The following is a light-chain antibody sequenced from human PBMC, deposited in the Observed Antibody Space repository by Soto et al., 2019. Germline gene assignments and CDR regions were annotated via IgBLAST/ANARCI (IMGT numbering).Light chain of an antibody. CDR1: SRDVGGYYY. CDR2: DVT. J-gene: IGLJ1*01. V-gene: IGLV2-11*01. Sequence: QSALTQPRSVSGSPGQSGTISCTGTSRDVGGYYYISWYQQHPGKAPKLIIYDVTKRPSGVPDRFSASKSGITASLTISGLQAEDEDDYYCCSYAGTAGTYSSYVFVTGTKVTVL. CDR3: CSYAGTAGTYSSYV.